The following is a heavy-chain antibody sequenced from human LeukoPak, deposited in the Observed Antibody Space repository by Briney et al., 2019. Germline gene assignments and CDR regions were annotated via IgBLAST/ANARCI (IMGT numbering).Heavy chain of an antibody. V-gene: IGHV3-21*01. CDR2: ISSDNTYI. CDR3: ASNDYTQSVGYRVDY. CDR1: GFTFSSYS. Sequence: GGSLRLSCAASGFTFSSYSMNWVRQAPGKELEWVASISSDNTYIYYSDSVKGRFTSSRDNSKSSLYLQMNSLRVEDTAVYYCASNDYTQSVGYRVDYWGQGTLVTVSS. D-gene: IGHD4-11*01. J-gene: IGHJ4*02.